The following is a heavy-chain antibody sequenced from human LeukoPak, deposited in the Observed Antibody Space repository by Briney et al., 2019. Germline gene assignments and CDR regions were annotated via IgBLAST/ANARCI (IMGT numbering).Heavy chain of an antibody. Sequence: SCKASGYTFTSYGISWVRQAPGKGLEWVSAISGSGGSTYYADSVKGRFTISRDNSKNTLYLQMNSLRAEDTAVYYCAKDAEAVVVVAATPDYWGQGTLVTVSS. V-gene: IGHV3-23*01. J-gene: IGHJ4*02. D-gene: IGHD2-15*01. CDR1: GYTFTSYG. CDR2: ISGSGGST. CDR3: AKDAEAVVVVAATPDY.